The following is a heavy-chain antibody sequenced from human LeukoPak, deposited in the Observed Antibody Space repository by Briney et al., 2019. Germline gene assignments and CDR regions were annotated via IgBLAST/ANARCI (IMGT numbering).Heavy chain of an antibody. CDR1: GGSISSYY. D-gene: IGHD3-3*01. Sequence: SETLSLTCTVSGGSISSYYWSWIRQPAGKGLEWIGRIYTSWSTNYNPSLKSRVTISVDKSKNQFSLKLSSVTAADTAVYYCARDGVTIFGVVIAFDYWGQGTLVTVSS. V-gene: IGHV4-4*07. CDR3: ARDGVTIFGVVIAFDY. J-gene: IGHJ4*02. CDR2: IYTSWST.